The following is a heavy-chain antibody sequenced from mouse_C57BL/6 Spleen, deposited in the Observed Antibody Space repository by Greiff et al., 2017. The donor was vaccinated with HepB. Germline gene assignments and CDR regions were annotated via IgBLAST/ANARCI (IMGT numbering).Heavy chain of an antibody. CDR3: TRSVTGGYAMDY. CDR1: GYTFTDYE. Sequence: VQLQESGAELVRPGASVTLSCKASGYTFTDYEMHWVKQTPVHGLEWIGAIDPETGGTAYNQKFKGKAILTADKSSSTAYMELRSLTSEDSAVYYCTRSVTGGYAMDYWGQGTSVTVSS. D-gene: IGHD4-1*01. J-gene: IGHJ4*01. CDR2: IDPETGGT. V-gene: IGHV1-15*01.